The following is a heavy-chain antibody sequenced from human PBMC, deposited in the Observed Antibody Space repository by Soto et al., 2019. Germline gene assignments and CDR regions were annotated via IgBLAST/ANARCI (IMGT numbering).Heavy chain of an antibody. D-gene: IGHD6-25*01. CDR1: GGSINSYY. CDR3: ARHASSDSPFDP. Sequence: QVQLQESGPGLVKPSETLSLTCTVSGGSINSYYWSWIRQPPGKGLEWIGYIFYSGSTNYNPSLKSRVTMSVDTSKNQSSLRLSSVTAADTAVYYCARHASSDSPFDPWGQGTLVTVSS. V-gene: IGHV4-59*08. J-gene: IGHJ5*02. CDR2: IFYSGST.